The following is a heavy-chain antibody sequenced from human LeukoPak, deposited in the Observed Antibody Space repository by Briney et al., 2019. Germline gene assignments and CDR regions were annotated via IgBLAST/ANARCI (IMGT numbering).Heavy chain of an antibody. Sequence: SETLSLTCTVSGGSISSSSYYWGWIRQPPGKRLEWIGSIYYSGSTYYNPSLKSRVTISVDTSKNQFSLKLSSVTAADTAVYYCARVDTAMAVVIDYWGQGTLVTVSS. CDR3: ARVDTAMAVVIDY. D-gene: IGHD5-18*01. J-gene: IGHJ4*02. CDR1: GGSISSSSYY. V-gene: IGHV4-39*07. CDR2: IYYSGST.